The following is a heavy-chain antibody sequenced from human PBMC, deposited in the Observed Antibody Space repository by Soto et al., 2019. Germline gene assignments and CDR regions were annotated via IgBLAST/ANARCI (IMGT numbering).Heavy chain of an antibody. Sequence: QVHLVQSGAEVKRPGASVKVSCKASGYTFTSYGITWVRQAPGQGLEWMGWISAHNGNSDYAQKLQGRVIVTRDTSTSTAYMELRSLRSDDTAVYYCARGRYGDYWGQGALVTVSS. CDR2: ISAHNGNS. D-gene: IGHD1-1*01. V-gene: IGHV1-18*01. CDR3: ARGRYGDY. CDR1: GYTFTSYG. J-gene: IGHJ4*02.